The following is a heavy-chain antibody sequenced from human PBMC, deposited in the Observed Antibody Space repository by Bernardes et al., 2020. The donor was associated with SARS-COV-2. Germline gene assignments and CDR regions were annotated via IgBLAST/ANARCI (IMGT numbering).Heavy chain of an antibody. D-gene: IGHD6-19*01. J-gene: IGHJ4*02. CDR1: GYTFTSYS. Sequence: ASVKVSCKTSGYTFTSYSVHWVRQAPGQGLEWMGIINPSGGTTTCPQKFQGRVTMTRDTSTSTVYMDLSSLRSDDTAMYYCARGGSGWNTIEYWGQGTLVTVSS. V-gene: IGHV1-46*01. CDR2: INPSGGTT. CDR3: ARGGSGWNTIEY.